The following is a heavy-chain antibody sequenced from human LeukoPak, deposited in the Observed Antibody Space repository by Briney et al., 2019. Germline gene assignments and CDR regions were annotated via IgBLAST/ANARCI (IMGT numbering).Heavy chain of an antibody. J-gene: IGHJ4*02. Sequence: PGGSLRLSCTASGFAFSHHNINWVRQAPGKGLEWVASISSSSNYIYYSDSVKGRFTISRDNAKNSLFLQMNGLRAEDTAVYYCARKQNRVRGVSDFDYWAREPWSPSPQ. CDR2: ISSSSNYI. CDR1: GFAFSHHN. D-gene: IGHD3-10*01. V-gene: IGHV3-21*01. CDR3: ARKQNRVRGVSDFDY.